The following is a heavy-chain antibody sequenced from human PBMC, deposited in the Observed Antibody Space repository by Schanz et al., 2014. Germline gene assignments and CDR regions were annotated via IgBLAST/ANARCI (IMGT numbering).Heavy chain of an antibody. J-gene: IGHJ4*02. CDR2: ISGSGGST. D-gene: IGHD3-9*01. Sequence: EVQLVQSGGGLVQPGGSLRLSCAASGFTFSRYWMQWVRQAPGKGLEWVSGISGSGGSTYDADSVKGRFTISRDNSKNTLYLQMNSLRAEDTAVYYCAKDHAGSDILTALGNWGQGTLVTVSS. CDR3: AKDHAGSDILTALGN. V-gene: IGHV3-23*04. CDR1: GFTFSRYW.